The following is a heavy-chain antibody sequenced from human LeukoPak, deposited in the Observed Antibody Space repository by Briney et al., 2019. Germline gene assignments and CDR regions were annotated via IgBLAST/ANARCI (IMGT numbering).Heavy chain of an antibody. CDR2: INPNSGGT. J-gene: IGHJ4*02. CDR3: AREYSSSSEFDY. Sequence: GASVKVSCKASGYTFTGYYMHWARQAPGQGLEWMGWINPNSGGTNYAQKFQGRVTMTRDTSISTAYMELSRLRSDDTAVYYCAREYSSSSEFDYWGQGTLVTVSS. D-gene: IGHD6-6*01. CDR1: GYTFTGYY. V-gene: IGHV1-2*02.